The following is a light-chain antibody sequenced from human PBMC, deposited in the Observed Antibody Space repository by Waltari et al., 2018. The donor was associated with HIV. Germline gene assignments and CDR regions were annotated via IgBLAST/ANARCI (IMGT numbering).Light chain of an antibody. CDR2: GAS. Sequence: EIVMTKYPATLSVSPGERATVSCRASQSVSRNLAWDQEKRGKAPSLLIDGASTRATGIPDRFSGSGSGTEFTLTISSLQSEDFAVYYWQQYKNWPPLTFGGGTKVEIK. CDR1: QSVSRN. V-gene: IGKV3-15*01. J-gene: IGKJ4*01. CDR3: QQYKNWPPLT.